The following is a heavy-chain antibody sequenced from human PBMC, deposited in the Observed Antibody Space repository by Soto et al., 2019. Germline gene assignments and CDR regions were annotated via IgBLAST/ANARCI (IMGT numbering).Heavy chain of an antibody. D-gene: IGHD3-10*01. CDR3: ARGEYYYGSGSHPFDY. J-gene: IGHJ4*02. CDR1: GGSVSSGSYY. Sequence: QVQLQESGPGLVKPSETLSLTCTVSGGSVSSGSYYWSWIRQPPGKGLEWIGYIYYSGSTNYNPSLKRRVSITVDPAKNQFSLKLSSVTAADTAVYYCARGEYYYGSGSHPFDYWGQGTLVTVSS. CDR2: IYYSGST. V-gene: IGHV4-61*01.